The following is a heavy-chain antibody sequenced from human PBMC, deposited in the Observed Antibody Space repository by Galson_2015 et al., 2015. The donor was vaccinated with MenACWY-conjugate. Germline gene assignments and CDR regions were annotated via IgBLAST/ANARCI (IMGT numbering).Heavy chain of an antibody. V-gene: IGHV6-1*01. CDR3: ARDGPRHKSTEIKPYYYYGMDV. J-gene: IGHJ6*02. Sequence: CAISGDSVSSNSAAWNWIRQSPSRGLEWLGRTYYRSKWYNDYAVSVKSRITINPDTSKNQFSLQLNSVTPEDTAVYYCARDGPRHKSTEIKPYYYYGMDVWGQGTTVTVSS. CDR2: TYYRSKWYN. CDR1: GDSVSSNSAA. D-gene: IGHD3/OR15-3a*01.